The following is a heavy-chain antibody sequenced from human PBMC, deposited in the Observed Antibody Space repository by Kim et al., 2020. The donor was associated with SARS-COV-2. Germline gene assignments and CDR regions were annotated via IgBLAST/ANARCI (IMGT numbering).Heavy chain of an antibody. J-gene: IGHJ4*02. V-gene: IGHV1-69*04. CDR3: ASFGVSSSDSSGYHEAQYDY. Sequence: SVKVSCKASGGTFSSYAISWVRQAPGQGLEWMGRIIPILGIANYAQKFQGRVTITADKSTSTAYMELSSLRSEDTAVYYCASFGVSSSDSSGYHEAQYDYWGQGTLVTVSS. CDR1: GGTFSSYA. CDR2: IIPILGIA. D-gene: IGHD3-22*01.